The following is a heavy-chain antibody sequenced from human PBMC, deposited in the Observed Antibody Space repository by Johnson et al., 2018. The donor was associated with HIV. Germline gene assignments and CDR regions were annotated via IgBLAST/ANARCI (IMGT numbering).Heavy chain of an antibody. CDR1: GFTFSSYG. V-gene: IGHV3-30*02. CDR2: IRYDGSNK. D-gene: IGHD3-10*01. Sequence: VQLVESGGGVVQPGGSLRLSCAASGFTFSSYGMHWVRQAPGKGLEWVAFIRYDGSNKYYADSVKGRFTISRDNSKNTLYLQMNSLRAEDTAAYYCARDLYYGSGSSVAFDIWGQGTMVTVSS. CDR3: ARDLYYGSGSSVAFDI. J-gene: IGHJ3*02.